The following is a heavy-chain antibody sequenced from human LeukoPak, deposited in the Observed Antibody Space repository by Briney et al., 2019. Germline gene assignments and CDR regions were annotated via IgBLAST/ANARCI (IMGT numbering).Heavy chain of an antibody. CDR2: IYYNGNT. D-gene: IGHD3-22*01. Sequence: SETLSLTCTVSGASISSSYWSWIRQPPRKRLEWIGHIYYNGNTNSNPSLKSRVTISADTSKNQFSLKLSSVTAADTAVYYCVRGNYDNRGYSNAFDIWGQGAMVTVSS. J-gene: IGHJ3*02. CDR3: VRGNYDNRGYSNAFDI. CDR1: GASISSSY. V-gene: IGHV4-59*01.